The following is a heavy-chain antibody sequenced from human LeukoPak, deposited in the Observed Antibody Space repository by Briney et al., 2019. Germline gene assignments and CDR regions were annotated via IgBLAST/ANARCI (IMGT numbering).Heavy chain of an antibody. D-gene: IGHD3-16*01. Sequence: PGRSLRLSCAASGFTFDDYAMHRVRQAPGKGLEWVSGISWNSGSIGYADSVKGRFTISRDNAKNSLYLQMNSLRAEDTALYYCAKGVLASSPYVEYYFDYWGQGTLVTVSS. J-gene: IGHJ4*02. V-gene: IGHV3-9*01. CDR3: AKGVLASSPYVEYYFDY. CDR1: GFTFDDYA. CDR2: ISWNSGSI.